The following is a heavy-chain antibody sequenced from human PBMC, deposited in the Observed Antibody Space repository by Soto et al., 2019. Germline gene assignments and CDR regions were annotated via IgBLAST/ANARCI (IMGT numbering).Heavy chain of an antibody. Sequence: GVSAKICCKASGYTFSSYGVGGVRQAPGQGLEWMGWISAYNGNTNYAQKLQGRVTMTTDTSTSTAYMELRSLRSDDTAVYYCARDFAALDYWGQGTLVTVSS. CDR2: ISAYNGNT. CDR3: ARDFAALDY. D-gene: IGHD2-15*01. V-gene: IGHV1-18*01. J-gene: IGHJ4*02. CDR1: GYTFSSYG.